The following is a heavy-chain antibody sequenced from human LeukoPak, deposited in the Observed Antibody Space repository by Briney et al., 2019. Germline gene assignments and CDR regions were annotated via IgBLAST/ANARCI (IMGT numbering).Heavy chain of an antibody. CDR3: ARDGAEFSGTAMVDY. D-gene: IGHD5-18*01. Sequence: GGSLRLPCAASGFTFSSYGMHWVRQAPGKGLEWVAVIWYDGSNKYYADSVKGRFTISRDNSKNTLYLQMNSLRAEDTAVYYCARDGAEFSGTAMVDYWGQGTLVTVSS. J-gene: IGHJ4*02. CDR2: IWYDGSNK. CDR1: GFTFSSYG. V-gene: IGHV3-33*01.